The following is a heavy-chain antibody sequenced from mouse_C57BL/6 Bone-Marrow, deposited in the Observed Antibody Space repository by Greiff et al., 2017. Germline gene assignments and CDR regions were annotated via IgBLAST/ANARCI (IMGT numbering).Heavy chain of an antibody. J-gene: IGHJ1*03. V-gene: IGHV3-5*01. CDR1: GISITTGNYR. CDR3: ARSPSYYGSSLWSFDV. Sequence: EVQVVESGPGLVKPSQTVFLNCTVTGISITTGNYRWSWIRQFPGNKLEWIGYIYYNGTITYNPSLTSRPTITRDTPKNQFFLEMNSLTAEDTATYYCARSPSYYGSSLWSFDVWGTGTTVTVSS. D-gene: IGHD1-1*01. CDR2: IYYNGTI.